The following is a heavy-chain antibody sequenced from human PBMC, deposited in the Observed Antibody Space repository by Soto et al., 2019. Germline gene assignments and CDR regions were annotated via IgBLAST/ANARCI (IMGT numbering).Heavy chain of an antibody. CDR2: ISSSGSTI. CDR3: ARVSWFPGAFDI. D-gene: IGHD6-13*01. Sequence: GGSLRLSCAASGFTFSSYEMNWVRQAPGKGLEWVSYISSSGSTIYYADSVKGRFTISRDNAKNSLYLQMNSLRAEDTAVYYCARVSWFPGAFDIWGQGTMVTVSS. V-gene: IGHV3-48*03. CDR1: GFTFSSYE. J-gene: IGHJ3*02.